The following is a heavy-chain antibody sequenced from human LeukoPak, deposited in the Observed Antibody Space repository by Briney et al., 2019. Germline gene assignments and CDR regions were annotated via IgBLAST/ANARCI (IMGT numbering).Heavy chain of an antibody. Sequence: GGSLRLSCAASGFTFSSYGMHWVRQAPGKGLEWVAFIRYDGSNKYYADSVKGRFTISRDNSKNTLYLQMNSLRAEDTAVYYCARANYGSGSYYNHYWGQGTLVTVSS. D-gene: IGHD3-10*01. CDR2: IRYDGSNK. V-gene: IGHV3-30*02. CDR1: GFTFSSYG. CDR3: ARANYGSGSYYNHY. J-gene: IGHJ4*02.